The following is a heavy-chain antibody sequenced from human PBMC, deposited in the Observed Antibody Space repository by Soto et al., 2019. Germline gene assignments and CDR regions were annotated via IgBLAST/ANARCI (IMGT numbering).Heavy chain of an antibody. CDR2: ISKSGATK. CDR3: VKDFQGAGDGDPNCSFYGLDG. J-gene: IGHJ6*02. V-gene: IGHV3-23*01. Sequence: GGSLRLSCAASGFSFSDYAMSWVRQEPGKGLEWVSTISKSGATKYYANSVRGRFAVSRDNSRNTLHLQMNSLSAADTALYYCVKDFQGAGDGDPNCSFYGLDGWGQGTTVTVSS. CDR1: GFSFSDYA. D-gene: IGHD2-21*01.